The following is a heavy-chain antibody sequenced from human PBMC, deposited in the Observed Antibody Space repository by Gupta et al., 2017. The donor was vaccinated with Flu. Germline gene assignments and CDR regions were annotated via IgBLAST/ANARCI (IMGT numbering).Heavy chain of an antibody. V-gene: IGHV3-23*01. CDR1: GFTFNSHA. CDR3: AQVSATGTLSDY. J-gene: IGHJ4*02. CDR2: ISGGGDNT. D-gene: IGHD1-1*01. Sequence: EVQLLESGGGMVLPGGSLRLSCAASGFTFNSHAMSWVRQAPGKGLEWVSTISGGGDNTYYADSVKGRFTISRDNSKNTLFLQMNSLRAEDTALYYCAQVSATGTLSDYWGQGTLVTVSS.